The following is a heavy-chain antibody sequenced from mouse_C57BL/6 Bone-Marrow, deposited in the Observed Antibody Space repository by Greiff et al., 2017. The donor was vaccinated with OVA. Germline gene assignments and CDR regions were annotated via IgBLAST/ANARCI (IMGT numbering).Heavy chain of an antibody. J-gene: IGHJ1*03. D-gene: IGHD2-1*01. CDR3: ARSLPGNLGWYFDV. Sequence: HVQLQQSGPELVRPGASVKISCKAPGYTFTSHWMQWVRQRPGQGLEWIGEIFPGSGSTYYNEKFKGKATLTVDTSSSTAYMQLSSLTSEDSAVYFCARSLPGNLGWYFDVWGTGTTVTVSS. V-gene: IGHV1-56*01. CDR2: IFPGSGST. CDR1: GYTFTSHW.